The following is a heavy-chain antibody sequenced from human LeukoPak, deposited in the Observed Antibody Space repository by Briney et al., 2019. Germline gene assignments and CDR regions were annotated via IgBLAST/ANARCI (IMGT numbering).Heavy chain of an antibody. D-gene: IGHD6-13*01. CDR1: GFTFSSYA. CDR2: ISYDGSNK. V-gene: IGHV3-30-3*01. Sequence: GRSLRLSCAASGFTFSSYAMHWVRQAPGKGLEWVAVISYDGSNKYYADSVKGRFTISRDNSKNTLYLQMNSLRAGDTAVYYCARDPTGHSSSWYHDDYWGQGTLVTVSS. J-gene: IGHJ4*02. CDR3: ARDPTGHSSSWYHDDY.